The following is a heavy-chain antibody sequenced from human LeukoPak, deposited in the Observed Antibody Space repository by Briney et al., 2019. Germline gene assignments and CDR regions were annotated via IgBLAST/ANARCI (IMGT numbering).Heavy chain of an antibody. D-gene: IGHD3-3*01. V-gene: IGHV1-18*01. Sequence: AAAKVSSRASGYTSSSYGISWVRQPPRQGGEWMGWINAYNGNTNYAQKLQGRVTMTTDTSTSTAYMELRSLKSDDTAVYYCARDQYYDFWSGYSYYYYYGMDVWGQGTTVTVSS. CDR2: INAYNGNT. CDR1: GYTSSSYG. J-gene: IGHJ6*02. CDR3: ARDQYYDFWSGYSYYYYYGMDV.